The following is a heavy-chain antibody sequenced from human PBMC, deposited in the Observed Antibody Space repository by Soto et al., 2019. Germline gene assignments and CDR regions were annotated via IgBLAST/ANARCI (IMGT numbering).Heavy chain of an antibody. D-gene: IGHD2-21*02. CDR2: MNPNSGNT. CDR3: ARRVSGDRYYYYYYMDV. V-gene: IGHV1-8*01. Sequence: ASVKVSCKASGYTFTSYDINWVRQATGQGLEWMGWMNPNSGNTGYAQKFQGRVTMTRNTSISTAYMELSSLRSEDTAVYHCARRVSGDRYYYYYYMDVWGKGTTVTVSS. CDR1: GYTFTSYD. J-gene: IGHJ6*03.